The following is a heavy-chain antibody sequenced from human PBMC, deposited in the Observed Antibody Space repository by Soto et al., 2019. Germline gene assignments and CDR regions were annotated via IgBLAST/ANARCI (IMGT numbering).Heavy chain of an antibody. CDR1: GDSVSSNSAA. D-gene: IGHD1-7*01. CDR3: AGTTSHQWYYMDV. V-gene: IGHV6-1*01. CDR2: TYYRSRWYN. J-gene: IGHJ6*03. Sequence: SQTLSLTCAVSGDSVSSNSAAWNWIRLSPSRGLEWLARTYYRSRWYNDYAVSVRSRITVNPDTSKNQFSLQLTSVTPEDTAVYYCAGTTSHQWYYMDVWGKGTTVTVSS.